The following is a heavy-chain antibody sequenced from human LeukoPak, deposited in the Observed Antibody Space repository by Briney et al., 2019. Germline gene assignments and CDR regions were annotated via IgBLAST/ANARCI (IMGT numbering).Heavy chain of an antibody. CDR2: INPNSGGP. J-gene: IGHJ4*02. V-gene: IGHV1-2*02. CDR3: ARLVDCSSTSCYKIVDY. Sequence: ASVKVSCKASGYTFTGYYMHWVRQAPGQGLEWMGWINPNSGGPNYAQKFQGRVTMTRDTSISTAYMELSRLRSDDTAVYYCARLVDCSSTSCYKIVDYWGQGTLVTVSS. CDR1: GYTFTGYY. D-gene: IGHD2-2*02.